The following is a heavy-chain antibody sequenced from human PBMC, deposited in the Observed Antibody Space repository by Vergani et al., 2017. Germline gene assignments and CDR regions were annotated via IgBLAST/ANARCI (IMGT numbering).Heavy chain of an antibody. CDR3: ARDFRSGYDLDYYYYYYMDV. CDR2: ISSSSSTI. V-gene: IGHV3-48*04. J-gene: IGHJ6*03. D-gene: IGHD5-12*01. CDR1: GFTFSSYA. Sequence: VQLVESGGGVVQPGRSLRLSCAASGFTFSSYAMHWVRQAPGKGLEWVSYISSSSSTIYYADSVKGRFTISRDNAKNSLYLQMNSLRAEDTAVYYCARDFRSGYDLDYYYYYYMDVWGKGTTVTVSS.